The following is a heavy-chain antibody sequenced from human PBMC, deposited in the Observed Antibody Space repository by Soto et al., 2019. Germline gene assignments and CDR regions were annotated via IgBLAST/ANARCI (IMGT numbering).Heavy chain of an antibody. CDR3: ARLGYYDSSGYYY. CDR2: IYYSGST. D-gene: IGHD3-22*01. Sequence: SETLSLTCTVSGGSVSSGSYYWSWIQQPPGKGLEWIGYIYYSGSTNYNPSLKSRVTISVDTSKNQFSLKLSSVTAADTAVYYCARLGYYDSSGYYYWGKGTRVTVS. V-gene: IGHV4-61*01. J-gene: IGHJ4*02. CDR1: GGSVSSGSYY.